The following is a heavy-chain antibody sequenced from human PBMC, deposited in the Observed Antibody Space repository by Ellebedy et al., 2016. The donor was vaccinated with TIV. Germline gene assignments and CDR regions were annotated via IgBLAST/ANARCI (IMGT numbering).Heavy chain of an antibody. V-gene: IGHV3-9*01. J-gene: IGHJ3*01. CDR1: GFTFDDYA. D-gene: IGHD1-26*01. CDR2: ISWNSGMK. Sequence: PGGSLRLSCAASGFTFDDYAMHWVRQAPGKGLEWVSGISWNSGMKGYGASVKGRFTVSRDNAKNSLYLQMDSLRAEDTALYFCAKSERERISLGAFDFWGLGTMVTVSS. CDR3: AKSERERISLGAFDF.